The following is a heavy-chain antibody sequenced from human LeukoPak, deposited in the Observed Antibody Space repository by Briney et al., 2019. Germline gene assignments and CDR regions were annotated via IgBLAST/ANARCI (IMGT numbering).Heavy chain of an antibody. CDR1: GYTFTSCD. CDR3: ARGSGKGIQLWLTPHYYFGY. V-gene: IGHV1-8*01. D-gene: IGHD5-18*01. Sequence: GASVNVSSKASGYTFTSCDINWVRQATGQGLEWMGWMNPNSGNTGYAQKFQGRVTMTRNTSISTSYMELSSLRSEDTAVYYCARGSGKGIQLWLTPHYYFGYWGQGTLVTVSS. J-gene: IGHJ4*02. CDR2: MNPNSGNT.